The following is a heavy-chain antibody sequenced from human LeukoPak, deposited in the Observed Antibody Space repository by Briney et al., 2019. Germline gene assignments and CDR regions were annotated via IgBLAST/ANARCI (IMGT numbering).Heavy chain of an antibody. CDR2: IRYDGSNK. CDR3: ARDYDFWSGYYSPTRGYFGY. CDR1: GFTFSGSG. Sequence: GGTLRLSCPACGFTFSGSGMHWVRQAPGKGLEWVTFIRYDGSNKYYTDSVKGRFTISRDNSKNTLYLQMDSLRAEDTAVYYCARDYDFWSGYYSPTRGYFGYWGQGTLVTVSS. D-gene: IGHD3-3*01. V-gene: IGHV3-30*02. J-gene: IGHJ4*02.